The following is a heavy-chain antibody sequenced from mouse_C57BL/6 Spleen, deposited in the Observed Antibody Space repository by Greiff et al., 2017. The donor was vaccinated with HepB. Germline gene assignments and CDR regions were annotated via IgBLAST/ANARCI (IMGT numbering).Heavy chain of an antibody. V-gene: IGHV1-82*01. Sequence: QVQLQQSGPELVKPGASVKISCKASGYAFSSSWMNWVKQRPGKGLEWIGRIYPGDGDTNYNGKFKGKATLTADKSSSTAYMQLSSLTSEDSAVYFCAKTAQAFDYWGQGTTRTVSS. CDR3: AKTAQAFDY. D-gene: IGHD3-2*02. J-gene: IGHJ2*01. CDR2: IYPGDGDT. CDR1: GYAFSSSW.